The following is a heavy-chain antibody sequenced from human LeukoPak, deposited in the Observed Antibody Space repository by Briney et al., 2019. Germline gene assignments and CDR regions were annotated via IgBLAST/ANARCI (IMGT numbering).Heavy chain of an antibody. CDR3: ACNPAYCSSTSCYQSAFDI. CDR1: GGSFSGYY. V-gene: IGHV4-34*01. J-gene: IGHJ3*02. D-gene: IGHD2-2*01. CDR2: INHSGST. Sequence: PSETLSLTCAVYGGSFSGYYWSWIPQPPGKGLEWIGEINHSGSTNYNPSLKSRVTISVDTSKNQFSLKLSSVTAADKAVSYCACNPAYCSSTSCYQSAFDILREGTMVTVSS.